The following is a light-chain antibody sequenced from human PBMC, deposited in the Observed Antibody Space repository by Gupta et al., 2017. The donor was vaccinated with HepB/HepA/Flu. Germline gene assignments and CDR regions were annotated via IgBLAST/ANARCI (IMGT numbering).Light chain of an antibody. J-gene: IGLJ1*01. V-gene: IGLV1-47*02. Sequence: HSVLTQPPSSSGTPGRRVTISYSGSSSNVGRDNVYWYQQLPGTAPKLLIYNDDQRPSGVPDRFSGSKSGTSASLAISGLRSEDEADYYCAAWDNSRSGYVFGTGTRVTVL. CDR3: AAWDNSRSGYV. CDR2: NDD. CDR1: SSNVGRDN.